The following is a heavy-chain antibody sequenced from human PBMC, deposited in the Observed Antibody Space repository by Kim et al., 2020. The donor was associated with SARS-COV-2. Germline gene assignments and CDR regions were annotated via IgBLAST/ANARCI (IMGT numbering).Heavy chain of an antibody. CDR3: ARELKIDTSSPRQYDALDM. CDR1: EFTFSNYW. V-gene: IGHV3-74*01. CDR2: IKSDGSSK. J-gene: IGHJ3*02. Sequence: GGSLRLSCAASEFTFSNYWMHWVRQMPGQGLEWVSRIKSDGSSKDYADSVKGRFRITRDNAWNKMNLEMNGLRVEDTAVYYCARELKIDTSSPRQYDALDMWGQRTMVTVPS. D-gene: IGHD4-4*01.